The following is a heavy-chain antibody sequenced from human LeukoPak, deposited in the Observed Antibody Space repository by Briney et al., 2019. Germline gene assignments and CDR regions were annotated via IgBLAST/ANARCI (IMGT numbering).Heavy chain of an antibody. V-gene: IGHV1-18*01. J-gene: IGHJ4*02. CDR2: ISAYNGNT. D-gene: IGHD6-19*01. CDR1: GYTFTSYG. CDR3: ARESLGAVAGTSDY. Sequence: ASVKVSCKASGYTFTSYGISWVRQAPGQGLEWMGWISAYNGNTNYAQKLQGRVTTTTDTSTSTAYMELRSLRSDDTAVYYCARESLGAVAGTSDYWGQGTLVTVSS.